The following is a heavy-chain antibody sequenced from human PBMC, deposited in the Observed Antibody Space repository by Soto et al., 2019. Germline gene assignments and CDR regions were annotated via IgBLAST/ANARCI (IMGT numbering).Heavy chain of an antibody. Sequence: EVQLVESGGVVVQPGGSLRLSCAASGFTFEDYTMHWVRQAPGKGLEWVSLISWDGGSTYYADSVKGRFTISRDNSKNSLYLQMNSLRTEDTALYYCAKDQSGYGSGSFDYWGPGPLVNVSS. J-gene: IGHJ4*02. D-gene: IGHD3-10*01. CDR3: AKDQSGYGSGSFDY. CDR2: ISWDGGST. V-gene: IGHV3-43*01. CDR1: GFTFEDYT.